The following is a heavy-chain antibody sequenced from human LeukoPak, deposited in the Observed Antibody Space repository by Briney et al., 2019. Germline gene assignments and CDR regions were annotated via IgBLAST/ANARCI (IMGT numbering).Heavy chain of an antibody. CDR3: VHSPFGYSRTRQFDA. Sequence: SGPTLANPTQLLTLSCIFSWSSLSTVRGVGVGWIRPPPGMDLQGIAINYWGDDKPCSSAVTSRRTITKDTYKNQMVLTMTTMDPGDTATYYCVHSPFGYSRTRQFDAWGQGTLVTVSS. V-gene: IGHV2-5*02. CDR2: NYWGDDK. D-gene: IGHD3-10*01. CDR1: WSSLSTVRGVG. J-gene: IGHJ5*02.